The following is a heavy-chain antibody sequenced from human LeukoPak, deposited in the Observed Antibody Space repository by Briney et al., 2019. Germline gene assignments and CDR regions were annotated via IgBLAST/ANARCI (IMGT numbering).Heavy chain of an antibody. D-gene: IGHD5-18*01. J-gene: IGHJ6*03. V-gene: IGHV3-30*04. CDR2: ISYDGSNK. CDR1: GFTFSSYA. CDR3: ARGTPIGGDTAMTEYYYYYMDV. Sequence: GGSLRLSCAASGFTFSSYAMHWVRQAPGKGLEWVAVISYDGSNKYYADSVKGRFTISRDNSKNTLYLQMNSLRAEDTAVYYCARGTPIGGDTAMTEYYYYYMDVWGKGTTVTVSS.